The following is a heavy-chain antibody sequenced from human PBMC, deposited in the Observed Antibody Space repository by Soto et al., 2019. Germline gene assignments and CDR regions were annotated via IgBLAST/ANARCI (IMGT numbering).Heavy chain of an antibody. Sequence: KPSETLSLTCAVSGGSISRSNWWTWVRQPPGKGLEWIGDIYYSGTTNYNPSLKSRVTILIDTSKNQFSLSLSSVTAADTAVYYCARFSVDYNFDSWGQGTLVTVSS. J-gene: IGHJ4*02. CDR1: GGSISRSNW. CDR2: IYYSGTT. V-gene: IGHV4-4*02. CDR3: ARFSVDYNFDS. D-gene: IGHD1-20*01.